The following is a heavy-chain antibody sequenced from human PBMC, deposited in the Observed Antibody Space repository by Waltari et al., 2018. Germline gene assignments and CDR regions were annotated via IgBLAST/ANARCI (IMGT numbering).Heavy chain of an antibody. J-gene: IGHJ6*03. V-gene: IGHV4-59*08. CDR3: ARAYYYYYYYMDV. Sequence: QVQLQESGPGLVKPSETLSLTCTVSGGSISSYYWSWIRQPPGKGLEWIGYIYYSGSTNYNPSLKSRVTISVDTSKNQFSLKLSSVTAADTAVYYCARAYYYYYYYMDVWGKGTTVTISS. CDR1: GGSISSYY. CDR2: IYYSGST.